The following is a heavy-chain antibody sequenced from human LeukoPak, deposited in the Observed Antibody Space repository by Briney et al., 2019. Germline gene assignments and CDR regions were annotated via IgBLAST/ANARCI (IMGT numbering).Heavy chain of an antibody. CDR2: IYYSGST. CDR3: ASPPTAYHPFDAFDI. D-gene: IGHD1-14*01. J-gene: IGHJ3*02. Sequence: SETLSLTCTVSGGSISSSSYYWGWIRQPPGKGLEWIGSIYYSGSTYYNPSLKSRVTISVDTSKNQFSLKLSSVTAADTAVYYCASPPTAYHPFDAFDIWGQGTMVTVSS. CDR1: GGSISSSSYY. V-gene: IGHV4-39*07.